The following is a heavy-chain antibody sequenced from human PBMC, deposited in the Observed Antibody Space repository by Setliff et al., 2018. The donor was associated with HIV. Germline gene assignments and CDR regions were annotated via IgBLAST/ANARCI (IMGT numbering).Heavy chain of an antibody. CDR1: GYTFTSYG. D-gene: IGHD3-22*01. CDR2: ISAYNGNT. CDR3: ARGLYYYDSSGYYLPAAFDI. V-gene: IGHV1-18*01. J-gene: IGHJ3*02. Sequence: ASVKVSCKASGYTFTSYGISWVRQAPGQGLEWMGWISAYNGNTNYAQKPQGRVTMTTDTSTSTAYMELRSLRSDDTAVYYCARGLYYYDSSGYYLPAAFDIWGQGTMVTVSS.